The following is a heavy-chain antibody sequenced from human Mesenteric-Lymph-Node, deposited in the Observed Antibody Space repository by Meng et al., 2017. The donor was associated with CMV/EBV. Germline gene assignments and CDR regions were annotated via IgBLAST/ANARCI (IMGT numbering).Heavy chain of an antibody. V-gene: IGHV1-69*05. CDR2: IIPIFGTA. Sequence: SVKVSCKASGYTFTSYAISWVRQAPGQGLEWMGGIIPIFGTANYAQKFQGRVTITTDESTSTAYMELSSLRSEDTAVYYCARDRGSSTSTKGYGMDVWGQGTTVTVSS. D-gene: IGHD2-2*01. CDR3: ARDRGSSTSTKGYGMDV. J-gene: IGHJ6*02. CDR1: GYTFTSYA.